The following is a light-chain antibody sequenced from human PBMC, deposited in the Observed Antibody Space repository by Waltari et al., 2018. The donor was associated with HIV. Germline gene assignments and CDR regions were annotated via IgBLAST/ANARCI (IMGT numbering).Light chain of an antibody. CDR1: QSVLYSSNNKNY. V-gene: IGKV4-1*01. CDR2: WAS. CDR3: QQYYSTPYT. J-gene: IGKJ2*01. Sequence: DIVMTQSPDSLTVFLGARATFNCKSSQSVLYSSNNKNYLTWYQQKAGQPPKLLIYWASTRESGVPERFSASGSGTDFSLTISRLQAEDVVVYYCQQYYSTPYTFGQGTKLDIK.